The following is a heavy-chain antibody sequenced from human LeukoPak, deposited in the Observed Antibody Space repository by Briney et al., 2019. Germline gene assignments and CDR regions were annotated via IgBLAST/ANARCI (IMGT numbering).Heavy chain of an antibody. CDR2: INHSGST. V-gene: IGHV4-34*01. CDR3: AGPDSSEIDY. CDR1: GGSFSGYY. J-gene: IGHJ4*02. Sequence: SETLSLTCAVYGGSFSGYYWSWIRQPPGKGLEWIGEINHSGSTNYNPSLKSRVTISVDTSKNQFSLKLSSVTAADTAVYYCAGPDSSEIDYWGQGTLVTVSS.